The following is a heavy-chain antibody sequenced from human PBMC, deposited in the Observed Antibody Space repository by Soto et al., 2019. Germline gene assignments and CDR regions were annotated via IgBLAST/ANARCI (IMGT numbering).Heavy chain of an antibody. V-gene: IGHV3-73*01. D-gene: IGHD1-26*01. CDR1: GFTFSGSA. J-gene: IGHJ4*02. CDR2: IRGKADNYAT. CDR3: TKWEVGNSRPLDY. Sequence: PGGSVRLSCAASGFTFSGSAMHWVRQTSGKGLEWVGRIRGKADNYATAYAASVKGRFTISRDDSKNTAYLQMNSLRTEDTAVYYCTKWEVGNSRPLDYWGQGTLVTVS.